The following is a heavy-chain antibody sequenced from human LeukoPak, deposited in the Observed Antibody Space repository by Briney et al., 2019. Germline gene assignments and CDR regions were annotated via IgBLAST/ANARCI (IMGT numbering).Heavy chain of an antibody. CDR1: GGSISSGDYY. D-gene: IGHD5-12*01. CDR2: IYYSGST. Sequence: SETLSLTCTVSGGSISSGDYYWSWIRQPPGKGLEWIGYIYYSGSTYYNPSLKSRVTISVDTSKTQFSLKLTSVTAADTAVYYCARGVPPRGYTGYGPRNWFDPWGQGTLVTVSS. V-gene: IGHV4-30-4*01. CDR3: ARGVPPRGYTGYGPRNWFDP. J-gene: IGHJ5*02.